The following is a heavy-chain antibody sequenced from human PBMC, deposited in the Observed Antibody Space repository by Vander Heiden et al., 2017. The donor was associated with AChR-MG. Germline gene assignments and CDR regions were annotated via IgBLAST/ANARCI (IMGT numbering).Heavy chain of an antibody. V-gene: IGHV3-49*04. CDR1: GFTFGDYA. CDR2: IRGKAYGGRT. CDR3: IREGDGGYDRDAFDI. D-gene: IGHD5-12*01. Sequence: EVQLVESGGGLVQPGRSLRLSCTASGFTFGDYAMSWVRQAPGKGLGWVGFIRGKAYGGRTEYAASVKGRFTISRDDSKSIAYLQMNSLKTEDRAVYFCIREGDGGYDRDAFDIWGQGTMVTVSS. J-gene: IGHJ3*02.